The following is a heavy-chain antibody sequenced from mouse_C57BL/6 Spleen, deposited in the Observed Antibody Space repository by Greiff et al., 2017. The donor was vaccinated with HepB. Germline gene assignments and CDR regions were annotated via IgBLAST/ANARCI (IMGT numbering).Heavy chain of an antibody. D-gene: IGHD1-1*01. CDR3: ARGPYYYGSSDWYFDV. V-gene: IGHV1-69*01. J-gene: IGHJ1*03. Sequence: VQLQQPGAELVMPGASVKLSCKASGYTLTSYWMHWVKQRPGQGLEWIGEIDPSDSYTNYNQKFKGKSTLTVDKSSSTAYMQLSSLTSEDSAVYYCARGPYYYGSSDWYFDVWGTGTTVTVSS. CDR1: GYTLTSYW. CDR2: IDPSDSYT.